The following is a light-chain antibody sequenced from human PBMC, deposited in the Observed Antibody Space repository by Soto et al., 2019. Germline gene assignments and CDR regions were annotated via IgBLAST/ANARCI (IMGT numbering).Light chain of an antibody. J-gene: IGKJ4*01. CDR1: QSVSSSY. Sequence: EIVLTQSPGTLSLSPGERATLSCRASQSVSSSYLAWYQQKPGRAPRLLIYGASSRATGIPVRFSGSGSGTDFTLTISRLEPEDFAVYYCQQYGSSPTFGGG. CDR2: GAS. V-gene: IGKV3-20*01. CDR3: QQYGSSPT.